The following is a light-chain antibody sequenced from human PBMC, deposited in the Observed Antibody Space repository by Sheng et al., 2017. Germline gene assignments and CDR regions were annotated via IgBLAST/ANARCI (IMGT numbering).Light chain of an antibody. CDR3: QKYNSALWT. J-gene: IGKJ1*01. Sequence: IQLTQSPSSLSASVGDRVTITCRASQGISSYLAWYQQKPGKVPKLLIYAASTLQSGVPSRFSGTGSGTDFTLSISSLQSEDVATYYCQKYNSALWTFGQGTKVEIK. V-gene: IGKV1-27*01. CDR2: AAS. CDR1: QGISSY.